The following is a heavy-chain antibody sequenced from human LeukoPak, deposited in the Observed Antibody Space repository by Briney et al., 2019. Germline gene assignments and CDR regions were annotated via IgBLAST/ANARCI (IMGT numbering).Heavy chain of an antibody. CDR3: ARALRYYDILTGYYGEYYFDY. D-gene: IGHD3-9*01. Sequence: GGSLRLSCAASGFTFSDYYMSWIRQAPGKGLEWVSYISSSGSTIYYADSVKGRFTISRDNAKNSLYLQMNSLRAEDTAVYYCARALRYYDILTGYYGEYYFDYWGQGTLVLVSS. CDR1: GFTFSDYY. CDR2: ISSSGSTI. J-gene: IGHJ4*02. V-gene: IGHV3-11*01.